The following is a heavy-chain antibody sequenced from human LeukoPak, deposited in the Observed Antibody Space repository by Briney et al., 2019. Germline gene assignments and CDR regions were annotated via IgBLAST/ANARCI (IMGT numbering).Heavy chain of an antibody. J-gene: IGHJ5*02. Sequence: PSETLSLTCTVSGGSISSGGYYWSWIRQHPGKGLEWIGYIYYSGSTYYNPSLKSRVTISVDTSKNQFPLKLSSVTAADTAVYYCARVSSANWNPGWFDPWGQGTLVTVSS. D-gene: IGHD1-20*01. CDR2: IYYSGST. V-gene: IGHV4-31*03. CDR3: ARVSSANWNPGWFDP. CDR1: GGSISSGGYY.